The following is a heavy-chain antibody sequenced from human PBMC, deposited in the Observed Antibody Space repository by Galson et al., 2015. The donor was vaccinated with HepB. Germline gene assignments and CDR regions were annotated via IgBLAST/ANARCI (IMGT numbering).Heavy chain of an antibody. CDR1: GFPFDDYG. CDR2: INWNGDST. V-gene: IGHV3-20*04. D-gene: IGHD2/OR15-2a*01. CDR3: VRDPYELFLGFYFDY. Sequence: SLRLSCAASGFPFDDYGMSWVRQAPGKGLEWVSAINWNGDSTSYADSVKGRFIISRDNAKNSLYLQMNSLRAEDTALYYCVRDPYELFLGFYFDYWGQGTLVTVSS. J-gene: IGHJ4*02.